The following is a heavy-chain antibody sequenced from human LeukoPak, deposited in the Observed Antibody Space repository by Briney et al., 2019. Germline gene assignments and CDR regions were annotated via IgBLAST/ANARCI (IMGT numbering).Heavy chain of an antibody. V-gene: IGHV4-4*09. J-gene: IGHJ5*02. Sequence: SETLSLTCTVSGGSISSYYWSWIRQPPGKGLEWIGYIYTSGSTDYNPSLKSRVTISVDTSKNQFSLKLSSVTAADTAVYYCATGVSRGVFNWFDPWGQGTLVTVSS. CDR3: ATGVSRGVFNWFDP. CDR1: GGSISSYY. D-gene: IGHD6-13*01. CDR2: IYTSGST.